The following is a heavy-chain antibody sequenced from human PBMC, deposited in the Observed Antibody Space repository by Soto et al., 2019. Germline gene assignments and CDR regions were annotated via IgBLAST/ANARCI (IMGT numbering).Heavy chain of an antibody. CDR2: IKQDGSEK. D-gene: IGHD1-26*01. Sequence: EVQLVESGGGLVQPGGSLRLSCAASGFTFSTYWMSWVRQAPGKGPEWVASIKQDGSEKYYMDSVKGRFTISKDNAKNSPYLQMNSLRVEDTAVYYCAREVRATFDPWGQGSLVTVSS. CDR3: AREVRATFDP. V-gene: IGHV3-7*01. J-gene: IGHJ5*02. CDR1: GFTFSTYW.